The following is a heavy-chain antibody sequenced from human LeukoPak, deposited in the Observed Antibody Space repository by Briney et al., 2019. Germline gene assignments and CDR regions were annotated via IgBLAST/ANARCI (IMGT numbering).Heavy chain of an antibody. CDR1: GFTFSSYG. D-gene: IGHD1-1*01. CDR2: ISSGGSTI. Sequence: GGSLRLSCAASGFTFSSYGMNWVRQAPGKGLEWVSYISSGGSTIYYADSVMGRFTISRDNAKNSLYLQLNSLRAEDTAVYYCAKRYNSEYLAPVQNWGQGTLVTVSS. CDR3: AKRYNSEYLAPVQN. J-gene: IGHJ4*02. V-gene: IGHV3-48*03.